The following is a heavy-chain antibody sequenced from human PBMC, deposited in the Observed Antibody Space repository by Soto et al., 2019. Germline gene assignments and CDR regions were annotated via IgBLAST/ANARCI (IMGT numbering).Heavy chain of an antibody. V-gene: IGHV1-2*02. CDR3: ARGGGTILAPLP. Sequence: ASVKVSCKASGYTFTGYYMHWVRQAPGQGLEWMGWINPNSGATKYAQKFQGRVTVTRDTSISTAYMELTLLRSDDTAIYYCARGGGTILAPLPWGEGTLVTVSS. CDR1: GYTFTGYY. J-gene: IGHJ1*01. D-gene: IGHD3-3*01. CDR2: INPNSGAT.